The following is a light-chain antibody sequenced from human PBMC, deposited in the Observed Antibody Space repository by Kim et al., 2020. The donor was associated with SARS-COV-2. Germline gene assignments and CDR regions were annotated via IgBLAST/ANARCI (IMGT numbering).Light chain of an antibody. V-gene: IGLV2-14*03. CDR2: DVS. J-gene: IGLJ2*01. CDR1: SSDVGGYNY. Sequence: GQSITLACPGTSSDVGGYNYVSWYQQHPGKAPKLMIYDVSNRPSGVSNRFSGSKSGNTASLTISGLQAEDEADYYCSSYTSSSTLVFGGGTKVTVL. CDR3: SSYTSSSTLV.